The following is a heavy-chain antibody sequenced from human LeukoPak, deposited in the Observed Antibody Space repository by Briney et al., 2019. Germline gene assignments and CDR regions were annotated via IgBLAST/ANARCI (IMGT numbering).Heavy chain of an antibody. CDR2: TNPNSGNT. D-gene: IGHD3-22*01. J-gene: IGHJ5*02. V-gene: IGHV1-8*01. CDR1: GYTFTSYD. Sequence: ASVTVSCKASGYTFTSYDINWVRQATGQGLEWMGWTNPNSGNTGYAQKFQGRVTMTRNTSISTAYMELSSLRSEDTAVYYCARATYYYDSSGYYNWFDPWGQGALVTVSS. CDR3: ARATYYYDSSGYYNWFDP.